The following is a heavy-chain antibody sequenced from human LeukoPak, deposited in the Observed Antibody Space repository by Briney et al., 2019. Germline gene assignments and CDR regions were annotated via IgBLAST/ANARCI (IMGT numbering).Heavy chain of an antibody. D-gene: IGHD2-21*02. Sequence: SETLSLTCAVYGGSFSGYYWSWIRQPPGKGLEWNGEINHSGSTNYNPSLKSRVTISVDTSKDQFSLKLSSVTAADTAVYYCARGDVIAEAIVVVTAIRPAYFDYWGQGTLVTVSS. CDR1: GGSFSGYY. CDR3: ARGDVIAEAIVVVTAIRPAYFDY. V-gene: IGHV4-34*01. CDR2: INHSGST. J-gene: IGHJ4*02.